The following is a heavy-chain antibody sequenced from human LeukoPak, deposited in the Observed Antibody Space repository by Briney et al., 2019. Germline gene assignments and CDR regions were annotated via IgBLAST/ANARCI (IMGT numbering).Heavy chain of an antibody. J-gene: IGHJ3*02. V-gene: IGHV3-48*01. D-gene: IGHD6-13*01. Sequence: GGSLRLSCAASGFTFSSYSMNWVRQAPGKGLEWVSYISSSGSTIYYADSVKGRFTISRDNAKNSLYLQMNSLRAEDTAVYYCAGSLGSSDAFDIWGQGTMVTVSS. CDR1: GFTFSSYS. CDR2: ISSSGSTI. CDR3: AGSLGSSDAFDI.